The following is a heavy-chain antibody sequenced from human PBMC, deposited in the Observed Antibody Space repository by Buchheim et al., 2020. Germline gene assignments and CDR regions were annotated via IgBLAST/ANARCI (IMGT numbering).Heavy chain of an antibody. J-gene: IGHJ4*02. CDR2: ISSSGSTI. CDR1: GFTFSNHN. D-gene: IGHD4-23*01. Sequence: QVQLVESGGGLVKPGGSLRLSCAASGFTFSNHNMSWVRQAPGKGLECISYISSSGSTIYYADSVKGRFTISRDNAKNSLYLQMSSMRAEDTVVYYGASDATTVVTPYLDYWHQGTL. CDR3: ASDATTVVTPYLDY. V-gene: IGHV3-11*01.